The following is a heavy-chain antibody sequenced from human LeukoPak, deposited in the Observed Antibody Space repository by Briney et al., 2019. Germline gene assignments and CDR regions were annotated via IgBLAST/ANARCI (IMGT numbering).Heavy chain of an antibody. D-gene: IGHD6-13*01. CDR3: ARDGSSSWTFDY. CDR1: GGSISSYY. V-gene: IGHV4-59*01. J-gene: IGHJ4*02. CDR2: IYYTGST. Sequence: NPSETLSLTCTVSGGSISSYYWSWIRQPPGKGLEWIGYIYYTGSTNNNPSLKSRVTISVDTSKNQFSLRLSSVTPADTAVYYCARDGSSSWTFDYWGQGTLVTVSS.